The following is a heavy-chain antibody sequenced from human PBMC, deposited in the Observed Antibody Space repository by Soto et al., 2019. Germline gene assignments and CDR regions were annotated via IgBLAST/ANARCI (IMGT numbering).Heavy chain of an antibody. V-gene: IGHV3-30-3*02. Sequence: GGSLRLSWSASGCTFSSYSMHWVRQLSGKGMQWVALISDDRNNKYYADSVKGRFTISRDNTKNTLYLQMNSLRAEDTAVYYCAKLGTVTTTWFDPWGQGTLVTVSS. CDR2: ISDDRNNK. D-gene: IGHD4-4*01. J-gene: IGHJ5*02. CDR1: GCTFSSYS. CDR3: AKLGTVTTTWFDP.